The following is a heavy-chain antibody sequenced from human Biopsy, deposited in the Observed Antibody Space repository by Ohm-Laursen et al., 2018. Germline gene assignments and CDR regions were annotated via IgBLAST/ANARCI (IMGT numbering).Heavy chain of an antibody. D-gene: IGHD3-3*01. CDR3: ARLGNFWNAEDGLDL. J-gene: IGHJ3*01. CDR2: ASYSGYT. Sequence: SETLSLTCTVSGGSIISYYWNWIRQPAGKGLEWIGHASYSGYTNYNPSLKSRVTISVDTSKNHFSLNLRSVTAADTAVYSCARLGNFWNAEDGLDLWGLGTMVTVSS. CDR1: GGSIISYY. V-gene: IGHV4-59*08.